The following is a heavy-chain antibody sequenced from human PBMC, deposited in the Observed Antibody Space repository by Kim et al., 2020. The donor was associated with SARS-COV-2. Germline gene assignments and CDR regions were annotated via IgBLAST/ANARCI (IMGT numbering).Heavy chain of an antibody. CDR3: ARFWTSSALDY. CDR2: IYYSGST. CDR1: GGSISSGGYY. J-gene: IGHJ4*02. V-gene: IGHV4-31*01. D-gene: IGHD3-22*01. Sequence: SETLSLTCTVSGGSISSGGYYWSWIRQHPGKGLEWIGYIYYSGSTYYNPSLKSPVTISVDTSKNQFSLKLSSVTAADTAVYYCARFWTSSALDYWGQGTLVTVSS.